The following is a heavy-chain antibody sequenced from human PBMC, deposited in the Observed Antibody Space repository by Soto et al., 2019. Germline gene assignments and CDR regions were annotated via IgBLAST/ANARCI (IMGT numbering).Heavy chain of an antibody. CDR1: GFTFSSYA. CDR2: ISYDGSNK. J-gene: IGHJ4*02. V-gene: IGHV3-30-3*01. CDR3: AREERYFDWLLSYYFDY. D-gene: IGHD3-9*01. Sequence: LRLSCAASGFTFSSYAMHWVRQAPGKGLEWVAVISYDGSNKYYADSVRGRFTISRDNSKNTLYLQMNSLRAEDTAVYYCAREERYFDWLLSYYFDYWGQGTLVTVSS.